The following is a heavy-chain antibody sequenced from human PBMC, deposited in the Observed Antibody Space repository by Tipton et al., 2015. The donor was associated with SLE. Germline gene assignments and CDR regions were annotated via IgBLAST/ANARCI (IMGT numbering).Heavy chain of an antibody. D-gene: IGHD3-3*01. CDR1: GFTFNNYW. Sequence: GSLRLSCAASGFTFNNYWMHWVRQAPGKGLVWVSRINSDGSSTDYADSVKGRFTILRDDAKNTLYLQMNSLTAEDTAVYYCARDRTVSGTNWYFDLWGRGALVTVSS. CDR2: INSDGSST. J-gene: IGHJ2*01. V-gene: IGHV3-74*01. CDR3: ARDRTVSGTNWYFDL.